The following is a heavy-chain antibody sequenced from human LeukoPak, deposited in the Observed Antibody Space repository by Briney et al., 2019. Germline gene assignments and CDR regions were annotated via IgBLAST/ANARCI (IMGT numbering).Heavy chain of an antibody. CDR3: ARRYYFVSGSYYPYDF. CDR1: GGSISDNDYS. CDR2: IHHSGNT. J-gene: IGHJ4*02. V-gene: IGHV4-39*01. Sequence: SETLSLTCNVSGGSISDNDYSWDWIRQPPGKGLEWMGCIHHSGNTYSNPSLKSRISISIDTSRSQFSLKLRSVTAADTAIYYCARRYYFVSGSYYPYDFWGQGTLVTVSS. D-gene: IGHD3-10*01.